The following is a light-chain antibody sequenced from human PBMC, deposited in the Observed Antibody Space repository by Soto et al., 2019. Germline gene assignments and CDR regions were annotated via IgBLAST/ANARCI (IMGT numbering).Light chain of an antibody. CDR1: QSVGSN. CDR2: GAS. V-gene: IGKV3D-15*01. Sequence: MTMSPVAVSLTQGERATLSYGASQSVGSNFVWYQQKPGQAPRLLIYGASTRATGVPARFSGSGSGTEFTLTISCLQSEDFAVYWCEQHFVSPTFGEGTKVDI. CDR3: EQHFVSPT. J-gene: IGKJ4*02.